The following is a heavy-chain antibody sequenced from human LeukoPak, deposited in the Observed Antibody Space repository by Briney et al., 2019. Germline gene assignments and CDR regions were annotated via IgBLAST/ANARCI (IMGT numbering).Heavy chain of an antibody. D-gene: IGHD6-13*01. J-gene: IGHJ4*02. CDR2: ISSSSSYI. CDR3: ARSSHSSSWQSDY. Sequence: GGSLRLSCAASVFTFSSYSMNWVSQAPGKGLEWVSSISSSSSYIYYADSVKGRFTISRDNAKNSLYLQMNSLRAEDTAVYYCARSSHSSSWQSDYWGQGTLVTVSS. V-gene: IGHV3-21*01. CDR1: VFTFSSYS.